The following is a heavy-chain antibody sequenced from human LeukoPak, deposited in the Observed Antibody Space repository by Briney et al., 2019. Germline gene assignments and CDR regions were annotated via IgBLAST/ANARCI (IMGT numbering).Heavy chain of an antibody. CDR1: GGSISSSSYN. CDR3: ARQNYDYVWGSSFYYYMDV. J-gene: IGHJ6*03. D-gene: IGHD3-16*01. V-gene: IGHV4-39*01. CDR2: LYYNGTT. Sequence: SETLSLTCTVSGGSISSSSYNWGWIRQPPGKGLEWIGTLYYNGTTHYSVSLKSRVTVSVDTSKNQFSMRLTSVTAADTAVYYCARQNYDYVWGSSFYYYMDVWGKGATVTISS.